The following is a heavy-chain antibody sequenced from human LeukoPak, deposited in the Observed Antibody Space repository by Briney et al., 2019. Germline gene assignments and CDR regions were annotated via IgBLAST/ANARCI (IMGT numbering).Heavy chain of an antibody. CDR2: IIPIFGTA. D-gene: IGHD4-11*01. Sequence: SVKVSCKASGGTFSSYAISWVRQAPGQGLEWMGRIIPIFGTANYAQKFQGRVTVTTDESTSTAYMELSSLRSEDTAVYYCARGGDYSNYGSVRFDPWGQGTLVTVSS. CDR1: GGTFSSYA. CDR3: ARGGDYSNYGSVRFDP. J-gene: IGHJ5*02. V-gene: IGHV1-69*05.